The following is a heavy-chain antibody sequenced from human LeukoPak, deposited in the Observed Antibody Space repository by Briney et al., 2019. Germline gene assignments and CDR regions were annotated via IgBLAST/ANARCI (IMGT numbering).Heavy chain of an antibody. Sequence: GASVKVSCKASGYTFTNYYIHWVRQAPGQGLEWMGIINPSGGSTNFAQKFQGRVTMTTDTSTITVYMELSSLRSEDTAVYYCATAVNYYDSSGYYSWWGRGTLVTVSS. D-gene: IGHD3-22*01. CDR3: ATAVNYYDSSGYYSW. CDR1: GYTFTNYY. J-gene: IGHJ4*02. CDR2: INPSGGST. V-gene: IGHV1-46*01.